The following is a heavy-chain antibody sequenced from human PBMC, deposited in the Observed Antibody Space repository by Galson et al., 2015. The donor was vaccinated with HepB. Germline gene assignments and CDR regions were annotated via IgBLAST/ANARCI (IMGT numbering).Heavy chain of an antibody. Sequence: SLRLSCAASGFTFHIYAMHWVRQAPGKGLEWVALISSDENNKFSVDYVKGRCTISRDNSQSTLLLQMNSLTLEDTAVYYCARPTPYYYDSSGYADAFHVWGQGTMVTVSS. CDR3: ARPTPYYYDSSGYADAFHV. CDR1: GFTFHIYA. D-gene: IGHD3-22*01. V-gene: IGHV3-30-3*01. CDR2: ISSDENNK. J-gene: IGHJ3*01.